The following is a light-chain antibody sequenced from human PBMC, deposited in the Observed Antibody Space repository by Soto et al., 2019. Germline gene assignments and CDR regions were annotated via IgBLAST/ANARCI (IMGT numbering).Light chain of an antibody. CDR3: CSSVGSL. CDR2: EGN. CDR1: STDFGRYNF. J-gene: IGLJ2*01. Sequence: QSALTQPASVSGSPGQSITISCTGTSTDFGRYNFVSWYQHHPGKAPKLIIYEGNKRPSGVSYRFSGSKSGNTASLTISGLQAEDEADYYCCSSVGSLFGGGTKLTVL. V-gene: IGLV2-23*01.